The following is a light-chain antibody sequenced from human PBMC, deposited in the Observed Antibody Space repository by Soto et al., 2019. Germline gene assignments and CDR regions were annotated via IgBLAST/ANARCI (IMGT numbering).Light chain of an antibody. V-gene: IGLV2-14*01. CDR1: SSDVGGYKY. J-gene: IGLJ1*01. CDR3: SSYSSSSTLYV. Sequence: QSVLTQPASVSGSPGQSITISCTGTSSDVGGYKYVSWYQQHPGKAPKLMIFEVSNRPSGVSNRFSGSKSGNTASLTISGLQAEDEADYYCSSYSSSSTLYVFGTGTKRTVL. CDR2: EVS.